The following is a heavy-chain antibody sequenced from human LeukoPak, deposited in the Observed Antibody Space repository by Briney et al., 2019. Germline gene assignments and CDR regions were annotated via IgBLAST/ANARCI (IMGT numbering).Heavy chain of an antibody. J-gene: IGHJ4*02. Sequence: ASVKVSCKASGYSFTGYYIHWVRQAPGQGLEWMAWINPNSGNTNYAQKFQGRVTMTTDTSTSTVYMELRSLRSDDTAVYYCARDDNYGSGQPDDWGQGTLVTVSS. D-gene: IGHD3-10*01. CDR2: INPNSGNT. CDR3: ARDDNYGSGQPDD. V-gene: IGHV1-2*02. CDR1: GYSFTGYY.